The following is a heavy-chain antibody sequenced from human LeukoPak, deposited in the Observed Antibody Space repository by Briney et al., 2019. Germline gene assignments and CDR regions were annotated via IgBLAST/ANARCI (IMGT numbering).Heavy chain of an antibody. D-gene: IGHD6-19*01. CDR1: GDSFSSNSAA. CDR2: TYYRSKLYN. J-gene: IGHJ6*03. Sequence: SQTLSLTCAISGDSFSSNSAAWNWIRQSPSRGLEWLGRTYYRSKLYNDYAVSVKSRITINPDTSKNQFSLQLNSVTPEDTAVYYCARGSGSSGWRSYYYYYYYMDVWGKGTTVTVSS. CDR3: ARGSGSSGWRSYYYYYYYMDV. V-gene: IGHV6-1*01.